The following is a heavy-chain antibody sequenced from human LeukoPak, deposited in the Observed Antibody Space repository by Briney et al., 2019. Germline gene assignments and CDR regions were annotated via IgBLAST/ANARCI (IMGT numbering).Heavy chain of an antibody. CDR3: AKGIIEVVVPAAISY. D-gene: IGHD2-2*02. CDR1: GFTFSSHG. CDR2: IRYDGSNK. Sequence: GGSLRLSCAASGFTFSSHGMHWVRQAPGKGLEWVAFIRYDGSNKYYADSVKGRFTISRDNSKNTLYLQMNSLRAEDTAVYYCAKGIIEVVVPAAISYWGQGTLVTVSS. J-gene: IGHJ4*02. V-gene: IGHV3-30*02.